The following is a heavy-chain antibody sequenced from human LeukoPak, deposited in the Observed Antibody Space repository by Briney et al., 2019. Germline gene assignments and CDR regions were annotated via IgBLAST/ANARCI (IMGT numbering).Heavy chain of an antibody. CDR3: ARDLGMGDGIDWFDP. D-gene: IGHD2-21*01. V-gene: IGHV4-59*01. J-gene: IGHJ5*02. CDR2: IYYSGST. CDR1: GGSISSYY. Sequence: KASETLSLTCTVSGGSISSYYWSWIRQPPGKGLEWIGYIYYSGSTNYNPSLKSRVTISVDTSKNQFSLKLSSVTAADTAVYYCARDLGMGDGIDWFDPWGQGTLVTVSS.